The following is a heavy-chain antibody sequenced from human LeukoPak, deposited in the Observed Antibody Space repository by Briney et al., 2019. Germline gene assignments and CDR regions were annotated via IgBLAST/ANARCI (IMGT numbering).Heavy chain of an antibody. J-gene: IGHJ4*02. CDR3: ARLVVVTAISFDY. Sequence: GRSLRLSCAASGFTFSSYAMHWVRQGPGKGLEWVAVISYDGSNKYYADSVKGRFTISRDNSKNTLYLQMNSLRAEDTAVYYCARLVVVTAISFDYWGQGTLVTASS. CDR1: GFTFSSYA. CDR2: ISYDGSNK. V-gene: IGHV3-30*01. D-gene: IGHD2-21*02.